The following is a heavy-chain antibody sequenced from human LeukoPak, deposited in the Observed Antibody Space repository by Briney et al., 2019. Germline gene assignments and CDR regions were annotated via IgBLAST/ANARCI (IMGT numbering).Heavy chain of an antibody. CDR1: GFTFDDYA. Sequence: PGRSLRLSCAASGFTFDDYAMHWVRQAPGKGLEWVSGISWNSGSIGYADSVKGRLTISRDNAKNSLYLQMNSLRAEDTALYYCAKDTGFSASEDFDYWGQGTLVTVSS. V-gene: IGHV3-9*01. CDR2: ISWNSGSI. CDR3: AKDTGFSASEDFDY. J-gene: IGHJ4*02. D-gene: IGHD3-10*01.